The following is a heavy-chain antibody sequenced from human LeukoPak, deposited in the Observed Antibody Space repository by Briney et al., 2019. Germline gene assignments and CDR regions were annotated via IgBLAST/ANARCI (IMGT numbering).Heavy chain of an antibody. J-gene: IGHJ4*02. CDR1: GFSFSGYS. CDR3: ARWSTNGWYYFDY. D-gene: IGHD6-19*01. V-gene: IGHV3-21*01. Sequence: GGSLRLSCAASGFSFSGYSMTWVRQAPGKGLKWVSSISSSSSYIYYADSVKGRFTVSRDNAKNSLYLQMNSLRAEDTAVYYCARWSTNGWYYFDYWGQGTLVTVSS. CDR2: ISSSSSYI.